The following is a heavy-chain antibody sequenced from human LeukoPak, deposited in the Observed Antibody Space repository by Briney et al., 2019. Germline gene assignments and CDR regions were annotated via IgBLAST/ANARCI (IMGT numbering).Heavy chain of an antibody. J-gene: IGHJ4*02. Sequence: GASVKVSCKASGYTFTTYYMHWVRQAPGQGLEWMGILNPSGGSTKYAQKFQGRVTMTRDTSTSTVYMELSSLRSDDTAVYYCARENRYRGSTSCYTIDYWGQGTLVTVSS. CDR3: ARENRYRGSTSCYTIDY. CDR1: GYTFTTYY. V-gene: IGHV1-46*01. D-gene: IGHD2-2*02. CDR2: LNPSGGST.